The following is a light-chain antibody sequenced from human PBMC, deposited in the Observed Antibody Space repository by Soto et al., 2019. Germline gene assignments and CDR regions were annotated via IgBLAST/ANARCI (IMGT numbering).Light chain of an antibody. J-gene: IGKJ1*01. V-gene: IGKV1-5*03. CDR1: QNITIW. Sequence: DIQMTQSPSTLSASIGDRVTITCRASQNITIWLAWYQQKPGKAPKLLIYKASTLESGVPSMFSGSGSGTEFTLTIGSLQPDDFATYHCQQYSTYSRTFGQGTKVEIK. CDR2: KAS. CDR3: QQYSTYSRT.